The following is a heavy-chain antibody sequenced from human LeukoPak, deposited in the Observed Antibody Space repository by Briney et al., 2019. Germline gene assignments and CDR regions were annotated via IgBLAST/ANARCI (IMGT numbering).Heavy chain of an antibody. Sequence: GASVKVSCKASGFTFTSYDINWVRQASGQGLEWMGWMNPNNGNTGYAQKFQGRVTMTRDTSISTAYMELRGLRSDDTAVYYCARGPPNWGYDYWGPGTLVTVSS. D-gene: IGHD7-27*01. CDR1: GFTFTSYD. CDR2: MNPNNGNT. J-gene: IGHJ4*02. CDR3: ARGPPNWGYDY. V-gene: IGHV1-8*01.